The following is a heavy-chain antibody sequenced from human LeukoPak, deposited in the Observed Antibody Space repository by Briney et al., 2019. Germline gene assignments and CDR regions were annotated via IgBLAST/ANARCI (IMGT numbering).Heavy chain of an antibody. J-gene: IGHJ4*02. V-gene: IGHV3-9*01. CDR2: ISWNSGSI. Sequence: GGSLRLSCAASGFTFDDYAMHWVRQAPVKGLEWVSGISWNSGSIGYADSVKGRFTISRDNAKNSLYLQMNSLRAEDTALYYCAKGRDGYNQYYFDYWGQGTLVTVSS. D-gene: IGHD5-24*01. CDR3: AKGRDGYNQYYFDY. CDR1: GFTFDDYA.